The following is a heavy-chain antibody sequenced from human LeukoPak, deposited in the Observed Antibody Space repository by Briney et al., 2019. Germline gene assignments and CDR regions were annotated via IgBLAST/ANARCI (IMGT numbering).Heavy chain of an antibody. Sequence: GGSLRLSCAASGFTFRNYGMHWVRQAPGKGLEWVSVISYDGSKKYYADSVKGRFTISRDNSKNTLYLQMNSLRAEDTAVYYCAKDGGGHWGQGTLVTISS. CDR1: GFTFRNYG. V-gene: IGHV3-30*18. CDR2: ISYDGSKK. CDR3: AKDGGGH. D-gene: IGHD3-16*01. J-gene: IGHJ4*02.